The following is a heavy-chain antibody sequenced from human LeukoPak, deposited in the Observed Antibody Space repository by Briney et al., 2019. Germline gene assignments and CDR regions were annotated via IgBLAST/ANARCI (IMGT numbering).Heavy chain of an antibody. J-gene: IGHJ4*02. CDR3: ANLRSFDWCPFDY. D-gene: IGHD3-9*01. CDR1: GFTFSSYA. CDR2: ISGSGGST. V-gene: IGHV3-23*01. Sequence: PEGSLRLSCAASGFTFSSYAMSWVRQAPGKGLEWVSAISGSGGSTYYADSVKGRFTISRDNSKNTLYLQMNSLRAEDTAVYYCANLRSFDWCPFDYWGQGTLVTVSS.